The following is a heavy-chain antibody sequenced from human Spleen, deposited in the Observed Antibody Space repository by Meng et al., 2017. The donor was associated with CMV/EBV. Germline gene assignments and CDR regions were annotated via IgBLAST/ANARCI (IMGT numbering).Heavy chain of an antibody. J-gene: IGHJ6*02. CDR3: TRTTSTGTTGDRTYGMDV. D-gene: IGHD7-27*01. CDR1: GFTLSGNR. Sequence: GGSLRLSCAASGFTLSGNRMNWVRQAPGKGLEWVSSITSSSSHLTYADSVQGRFTISRDNAKSSLYLQMNSLRADDTAVYYCTRTTSTGTTGDRTYGMDVWGQGTTVTVSS. V-gene: IGHV3-21*01. CDR2: ITSSSSHL.